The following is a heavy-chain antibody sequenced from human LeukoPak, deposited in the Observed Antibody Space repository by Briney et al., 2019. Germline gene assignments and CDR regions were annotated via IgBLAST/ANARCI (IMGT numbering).Heavy chain of an antibody. J-gene: IGHJ4*02. V-gene: IGHV3-23*01. Sequence: PGRTLRLSCAASGITFSSYGMSCVCQAPGKGLEWVSAISTTGGSTYYADSVKGRFTISRDNSKNTLYLQMNSLRAEDTAVYYCARTVGDYAAPDYWGQGTLVTVSS. CDR3: ARTVGDYAAPDY. D-gene: IGHD4-17*01. CDR2: ISTTGGST. CDR1: GITFSSYG.